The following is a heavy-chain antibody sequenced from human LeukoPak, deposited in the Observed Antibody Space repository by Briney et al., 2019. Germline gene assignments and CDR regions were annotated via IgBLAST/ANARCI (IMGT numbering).Heavy chain of an antibody. Sequence: PSQTLSLTCTVSGGSISSGDYYWSWIRQPPGKGLEWIGYIYYSGSTYYNPSLKSRVTISVDTSKNKFSLKLSSVTAADTAVYYCARDGYSYGYGWYFDLWGRGTLVTVSS. J-gene: IGHJ2*01. V-gene: IGHV4-30-4*08. D-gene: IGHD5-18*01. CDR2: IYYSGST. CDR3: ARDGYSYGYGWYFDL. CDR1: GGSISSGDYY.